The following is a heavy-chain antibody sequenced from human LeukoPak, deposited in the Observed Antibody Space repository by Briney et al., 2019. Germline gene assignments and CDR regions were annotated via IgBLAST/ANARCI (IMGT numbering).Heavy chain of an antibody. Sequence: GGSLRLSCAASGFTFSSYAMSWVRQAPGKGLEWVSAISGSGGSTYYADSVKGRFTISRDNSKNTLYLQMNSLRAEDTAVYYCAKTQAHYDFWSGYYESFDYWGQGTLVTVSS. J-gene: IGHJ4*02. CDR1: GFTFSSYA. CDR3: AKTQAHYDFWSGYYESFDY. V-gene: IGHV3-23*01. D-gene: IGHD3-3*01. CDR2: ISGSGGST.